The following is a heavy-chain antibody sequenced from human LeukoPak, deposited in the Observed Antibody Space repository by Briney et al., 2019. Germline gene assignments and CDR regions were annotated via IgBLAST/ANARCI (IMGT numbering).Heavy chain of an antibody. Sequence: TGGSLRLSCAASGFTFSSYSMNWVRQAPGKGLEWVSSISSSSSYIYYADSVKGRFTISRDNAKNSLYLQMNSLRAEDTAVYYCARVRAAAGSFDYWGQGTLVTVSS. V-gene: IGHV3-21*01. CDR3: ARVRAAAGSFDY. CDR1: GFTFSSYS. CDR2: ISSSSSYI. J-gene: IGHJ4*02. D-gene: IGHD6-13*01.